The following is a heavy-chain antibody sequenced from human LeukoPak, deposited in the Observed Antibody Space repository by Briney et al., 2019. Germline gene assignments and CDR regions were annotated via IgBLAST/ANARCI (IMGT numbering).Heavy chain of an antibody. Sequence: GGSLRLSCAASGFSFADATMHWVRQVPGEGLEWVSGINWNSGTMGYADSVKGRFTVSRDNAKNSLYLQMNSLKTEDTALYYCAKDPYMDVWGKGTTVTVS. CDR3: AKDPYMDV. J-gene: IGHJ6*03. CDR1: GFSFADAT. V-gene: IGHV3-9*01. CDR2: INWNSGTM.